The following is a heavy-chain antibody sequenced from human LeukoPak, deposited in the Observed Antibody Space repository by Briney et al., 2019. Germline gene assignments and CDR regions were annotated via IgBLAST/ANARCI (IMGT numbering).Heavy chain of an antibody. V-gene: IGHV4-39*07. D-gene: IGHD3-9*01. J-gene: IGHJ5*02. CDR3: ASVPITIFWFWFDP. CDR2: IYYSGST. Sequence: SETLSLTCTVSGGSISSSSYYWGWIRQPPGKGLEWIGSIYYSGSTYYNPSLKSRVTISVDTSKNQFSLKLSSVTAADTAVYYCASVPITIFWFWFDPWGQGTLVTVSS. CDR1: GGSISSSSYY.